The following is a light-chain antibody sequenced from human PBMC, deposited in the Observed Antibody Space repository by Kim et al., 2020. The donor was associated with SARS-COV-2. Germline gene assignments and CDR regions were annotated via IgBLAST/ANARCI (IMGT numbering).Light chain of an antibody. CDR1: QDISNY. V-gene: IGKV1-33*01. CDR3: QQYDNLPYT. Sequence: IQMTQSPSSLSASVGDRVTITCQASQDISNYLNWYQQKPGKAPKLLIYDASNLETGVPSSFSGSGSGTDFTFTISSLQPEDIATYYCQQYDNLPYTFGQGTKLEI. CDR2: DAS. J-gene: IGKJ2*01.